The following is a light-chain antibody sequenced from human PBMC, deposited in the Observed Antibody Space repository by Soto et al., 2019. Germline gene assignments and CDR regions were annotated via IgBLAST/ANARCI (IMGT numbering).Light chain of an antibody. CDR2: EVS. J-gene: IGLJ1*01. CDR3: NSQTTSGIRV. CDR1: STDVGDSNH. V-gene: IGLV2-14*01. Sequence: QSALTQPASVSGSPGQSITISCTGTSTDVGDSNHVSWYQHHPGKAPKLIIYEVSSRPSGVSNRFSGSKSAYTASLTISGLQAEDEADYYCNSQTTSGIRVFGTGTKLTVL.